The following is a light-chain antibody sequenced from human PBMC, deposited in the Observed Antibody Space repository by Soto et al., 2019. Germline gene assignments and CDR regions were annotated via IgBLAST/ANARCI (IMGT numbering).Light chain of an antibody. CDR1: QSVGTF. CDR3: EQRSNWPPALT. V-gene: IGKV3-11*01. CDR2: DAS. J-gene: IGKJ4*01. Sequence: EIVLTQSPATLSLSPGERATLSCRASQSVGTFLAWYQHKPGQAPRLLIYDASNRATGVPARFSGSGSGTDFTLTISSLEPEDFAVYYREQRSNWPPALTFGGGTKVEIK.